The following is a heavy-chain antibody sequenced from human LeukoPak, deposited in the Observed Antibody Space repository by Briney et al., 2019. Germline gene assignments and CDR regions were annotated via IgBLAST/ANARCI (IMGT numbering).Heavy chain of an antibody. CDR3: TRTNYYDSSGSDY. V-gene: IGHV3-73*01. CDR2: IRSKANSYAT. Sequence: PGGSLRLSCAASGFTFSGSAMHWVRQASGKGLEWVGRIRSKANSYATAYAASVKGSFTISRDDSKNTAYLQMNSLKTEDTAVYYCTRTNYYDSSGSDYWGQGTLVTVSS. J-gene: IGHJ4*02. D-gene: IGHD3-22*01. CDR1: GFTFSGSA.